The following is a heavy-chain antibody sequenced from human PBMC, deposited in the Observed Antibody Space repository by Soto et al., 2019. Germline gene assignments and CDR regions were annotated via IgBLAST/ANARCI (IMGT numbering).Heavy chain of an antibody. Sequence: GGTLRLSCAASGFTFSSYSMNWVRQAPGKGLEWVSYISSSSSTIYYADSVKGRFTISRDNAKNSLYLQMDSLRDEDTAVYYCARRIAAAGTKYYYYYYGLDVWGQGTTVTVSS. V-gene: IGHV3-48*02. D-gene: IGHD6-13*01. CDR2: ISSSSSTI. CDR3: ARRIAAAGTKYYYYYYGLDV. CDR1: GFTFSSYS. J-gene: IGHJ6*02.